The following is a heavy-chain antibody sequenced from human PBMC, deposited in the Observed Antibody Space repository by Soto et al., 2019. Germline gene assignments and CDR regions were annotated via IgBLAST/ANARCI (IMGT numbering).Heavy chain of an antibody. CDR3: AREPRGYSYGYWFDP. V-gene: IGHV4-59*01. CDR2: IYYSGST. D-gene: IGHD5-18*01. CDR1: GGSISSYY. Sequence: SETLSLTCTVSGGSISSYYWSWIRQPPGKGLEWIGYIYYSGSTNYNPSLKSRVTISVDTSKNQFSLKLSSVTAADTAVYYCAREPRGYSYGYWFDPWGQGTLVTVSS. J-gene: IGHJ5*02.